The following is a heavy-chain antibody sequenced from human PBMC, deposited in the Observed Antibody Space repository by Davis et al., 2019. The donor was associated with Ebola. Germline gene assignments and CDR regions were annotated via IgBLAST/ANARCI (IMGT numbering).Heavy chain of an antibody. D-gene: IGHD3-9*01. CDR2: MNPDSGNT. J-gene: IGHJ2*01. CDR3: ARGYRGSHFDWLSNYWYFDL. Sequence: ASVKVSCKASGYTFTSYDINWVRQATGQGLDWMGWMNPDSGNTGYAQKFQGRVTMTRNTSISTAYMELSSLGSEDTAVYYCARGYRGSHFDWLSNYWYFDLWGRGTLVTVSS. V-gene: IGHV1-8*01. CDR1: GYTFTSYD.